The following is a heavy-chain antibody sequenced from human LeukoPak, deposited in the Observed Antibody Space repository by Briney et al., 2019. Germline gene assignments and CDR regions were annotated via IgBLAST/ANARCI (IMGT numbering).Heavy chain of an antibody. Sequence: GGSLRLSCAVSGFIVSSDSISWVRQAPGKGLDWVSIIYSGGTTNYADSVRARFTISRDNSKNTVYLQMNSLRVEGAAVYYCARATLDNWGQGTLVTVSS. CDR1: GFIVSSDS. CDR3: ARATLDN. V-gene: IGHV3-53*01. J-gene: IGHJ4*02. CDR2: IYSGGTT.